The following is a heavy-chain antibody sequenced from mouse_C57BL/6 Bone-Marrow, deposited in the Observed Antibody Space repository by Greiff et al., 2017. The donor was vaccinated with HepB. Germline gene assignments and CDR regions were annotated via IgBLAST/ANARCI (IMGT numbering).Heavy chain of an antibody. CDR2: IDPSDSYT. CDR1: GYTFTSYW. V-gene: IGHV1-59*01. CDR3: ARTGAVVAPFDY. J-gene: IGHJ2*01. Sequence: QVQLQQPGAELVRPGTSVKLSCKASGYTFTSYWMHWVKQRPGQGLEWIGVIDPSDSYTNYNQKFKGKATLTVDTSSSTAYMQLSSLTSEDSAVYYCARTGAVVAPFDYWGQGTTLTVSS. D-gene: IGHD1-1*01.